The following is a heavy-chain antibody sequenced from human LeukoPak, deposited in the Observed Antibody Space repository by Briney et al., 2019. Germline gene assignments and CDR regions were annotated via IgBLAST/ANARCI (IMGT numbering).Heavy chain of an antibody. V-gene: IGHV3-23*01. CDR3: AKDQPEGYSSGWRHYFDY. J-gene: IGHJ4*02. Sequence: GRSLRLSCAASGFTFSSYAMSWVRQAPGKGLEWVSAISGSGGSTYYADSVKGRFTISRDNSKNTLYLQMNSLRAEDTAVYYCAKDQPEGYSSGWRHYFDYWGQGTLVTVSS. D-gene: IGHD6-19*01. CDR1: GFTFSSYA. CDR2: ISGSGGST.